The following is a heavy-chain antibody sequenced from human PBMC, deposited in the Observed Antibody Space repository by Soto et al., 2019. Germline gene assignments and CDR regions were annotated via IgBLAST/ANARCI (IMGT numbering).Heavy chain of an antibody. Sequence: EVQLVETGGGLIQPGGSLRLSCAASGFNVSNNYMSWVRQAPGKGLEWVSLIYSGGGAYYADSVQGRFTISRDNSKNTLNFQMNSLRADYTAGYYCASVVAGIHYWGQGTLVTISS. D-gene: IGHD6-19*01. CDR3: ASVVAGIHY. CDR1: GFNVSNNY. J-gene: IGHJ4*02. V-gene: IGHV3-53*02. CDR2: IYSGGGA.